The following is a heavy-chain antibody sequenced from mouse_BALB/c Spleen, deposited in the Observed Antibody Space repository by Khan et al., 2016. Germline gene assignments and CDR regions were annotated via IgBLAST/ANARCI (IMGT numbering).Heavy chain of an antibody. D-gene: IGHD2-2*01. CDR2: ILPRTGST. CDR3: ARWLRRDWYFDV. Sequence: QVRLQQSGAELMKPGASVKISCEATGYTFSSYWIEWIKQRPGHGLEWIGEILPRTGSTKSNEKFKDKATFTADTSSNTAYLQLSSLASEDSAVYYCARWLRRDWYFDVWGAGTTVTVSS. J-gene: IGHJ1*01. V-gene: IGHV1-9*01. CDR1: GYTFSSYW.